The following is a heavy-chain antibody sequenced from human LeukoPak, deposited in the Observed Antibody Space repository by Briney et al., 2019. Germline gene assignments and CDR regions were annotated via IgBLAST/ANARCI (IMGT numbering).Heavy chain of an antibody. Sequence: NPSETLSLTCTVSGYSITTGHYWGWIRQPPGRGLEGIGSIYHGETTYYNPSLKTRLTISLDTSKNQFSLKLSSVTAADTAVYYCASNWSDFDYWGQGILVTVSS. CDR3: ASNWSDFDY. CDR2: IYHGETT. J-gene: IGHJ4*02. CDR1: GYSITTGHY. D-gene: IGHD1-1*01. V-gene: IGHV4-38-2*02.